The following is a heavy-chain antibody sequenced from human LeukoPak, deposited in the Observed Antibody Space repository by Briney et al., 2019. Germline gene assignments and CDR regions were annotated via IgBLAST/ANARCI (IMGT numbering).Heavy chain of an antibody. CDR1: GFTFSSYG. V-gene: IGHV3-30*18. J-gene: IGHJ4*02. Sequence: GGSLRLSCAASGFTFSSYGMHWVRQAPGKGLEWVAVISYDGSNKYYADSVKGRFTISRDNSKNTLYLQMNSLRAEDTAVYYCAKDITMIVGGDYWGQGTLVTVS. D-gene: IGHD3-22*01. CDR2: ISYDGSNK. CDR3: AKDITMIVGGDY.